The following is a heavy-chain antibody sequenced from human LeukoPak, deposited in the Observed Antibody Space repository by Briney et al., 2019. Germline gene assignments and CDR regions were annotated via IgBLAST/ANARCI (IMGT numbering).Heavy chain of an antibody. CDR3: ATVRLYSSSVRGFLWFDP. Sequence: SETLSLTCAVYGGSFSGYYWNWIRRPPGKGLEWIGEINHSGSTNYNPSLKSRVTISVDTSKNQFSLKLSSVTAADTAVYYCATVRLYSSSVRGFLWFDPWGQGTLVTVSS. V-gene: IGHV4-34*01. CDR2: INHSGST. D-gene: IGHD6-13*01. J-gene: IGHJ5*02. CDR1: GGSFSGYY.